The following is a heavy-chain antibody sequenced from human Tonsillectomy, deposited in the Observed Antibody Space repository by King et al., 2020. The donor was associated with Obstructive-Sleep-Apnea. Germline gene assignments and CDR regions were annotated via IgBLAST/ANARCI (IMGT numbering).Heavy chain of an antibody. Sequence: VQLQQWGPGLLKPSETLSLTCAVYGESFSGCYWTWIRQPPGQGLEWIGEINHSGSPIFSPSLKSRVTISVDPSKNRFSLNLSSVTAADTAVYYCARLRAGQGSNAFDYWGQGTLVTVSS. CDR1: GESFSGCY. V-gene: IGHV4-34*01. CDR2: INHSGSP. CDR3: ARLRAGQGSNAFDY. D-gene: IGHD1-26*01. J-gene: IGHJ4*02.